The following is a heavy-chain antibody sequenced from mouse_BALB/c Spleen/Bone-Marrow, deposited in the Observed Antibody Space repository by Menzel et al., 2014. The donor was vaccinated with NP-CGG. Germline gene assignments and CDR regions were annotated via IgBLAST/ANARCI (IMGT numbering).Heavy chain of an antibody. D-gene: IGHD1-1*01. CDR3: AAYYYGSYGLAY. CDR2: VDPANGNT. CDR1: GFNIKDTY. V-gene: IGHV14-3*02. J-gene: IGHJ3*01. Sequence: VQLQQSGAELVKPGASVKLSCTASGFNIKDTYMHWVKQRPEQGLEWIGRVDPANGNTKYDPKVQGKATITADTSSNTAYLQLSSLTSEDTAVYYCAAYYYGSYGLAYWGQGTLVTVSA.